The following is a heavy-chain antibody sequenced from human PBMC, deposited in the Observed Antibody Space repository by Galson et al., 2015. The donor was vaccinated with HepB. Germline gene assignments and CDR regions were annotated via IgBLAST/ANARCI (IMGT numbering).Heavy chain of an antibody. D-gene: IGHD2-2*01. V-gene: IGHV3-23*01. J-gene: IGHJ6*02. CDR1: GFTFSSYA. Sequence: SLRLSCAASGFTFSSYAMSWVRQAPGKGLEWVSAISGSGGSTYYADSVKGRFTISRDNSKNTLYLQMNSLRAEDTAVYYRVASAGCSSTSCPLGYYYYGMDVWGQGTTVTVSS. CDR2: ISGSGGST. CDR3: VASAGCSSTSCPLGYYYYGMDV.